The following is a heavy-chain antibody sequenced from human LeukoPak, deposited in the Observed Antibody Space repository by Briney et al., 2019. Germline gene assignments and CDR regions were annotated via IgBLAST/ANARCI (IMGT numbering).Heavy chain of an antibody. CDR2: ISGSGGST. CDR3: AKGGLGSSWYGNDY. CDR1: GFTFSDYY. J-gene: IGHJ4*02. D-gene: IGHD6-13*01. V-gene: IGHV3-23*01. Sequence: PGGSLRLSCAASGFTFSDYYMSWVRQAPGKGLEWVSAISGSGGSTYYADSVKGRFTISRDNSKNTLYLQMNSLRAEDTAVYYCAKGGLGSSWYGNDYWGQGTLVTVSS.